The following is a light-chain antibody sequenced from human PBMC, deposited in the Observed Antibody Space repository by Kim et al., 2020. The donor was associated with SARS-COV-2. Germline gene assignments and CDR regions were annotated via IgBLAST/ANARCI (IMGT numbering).Light chain of an antibody. CDR1: QSVNSN. J-gene: IGKJ2*01. CDR2: GAS. Sequence: EIVMKQSPATLSVSPGDAVTLACTASQSVNSNLAWYQQKRGQSPTLLIYGASTRATGVPARFSGRVFGTEFTFTISSLQSEDFAVYYCQQYDNWPPYTFGQGTKLEI. CDR3: QQYDNWPPYT. V-gene: IGKV3-15*01.